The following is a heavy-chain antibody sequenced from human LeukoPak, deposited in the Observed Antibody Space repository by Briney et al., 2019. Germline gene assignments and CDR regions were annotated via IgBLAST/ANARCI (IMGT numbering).Heavy chain of an antibody. CDR3: AKDTSAWWYHRAYMNV. V-gene: IGHV3-23*01. D-gene: IGHD2-15*01. Sequence: PGGSLRLSCAASGFTFSDYAMSWVRQAPGGGLEWVSAISGSGDKTFHADSVKGRFTTSRDNSKNTLSPQMSSLRVEDSAVYFCAKDTSAWWYHRAYMNVWGTGTTVTVSS. J-gene: IGHJ6*03. CDR1: GFTFSDYA. CDR2: ISGSGDKT.